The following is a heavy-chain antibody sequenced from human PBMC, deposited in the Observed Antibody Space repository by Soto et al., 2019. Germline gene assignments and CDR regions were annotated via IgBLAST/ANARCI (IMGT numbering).Heavy chain of an antibody. D-gene: IGHD1-26*01. CDR2: ISYDGSNK. CDR3: AQDVGISVGWFDP. V-gene: IGHV3-30-3*01. Sequence: GGSLRLSCAASGFTFSSYAMHWVRQAPGKGVEWVAVISYDGSNKYYADSVKGRFTISRDTSKNTLYLKMNSLRAEDTAVYYCAQDVGISVGWFDPWGQGTLVTVSS. CDR1: GFTFSSYA. J-gene: IGHJ5*02.